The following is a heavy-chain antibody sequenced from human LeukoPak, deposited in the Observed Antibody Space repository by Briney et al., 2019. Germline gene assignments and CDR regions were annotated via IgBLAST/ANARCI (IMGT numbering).Heavy chain of an antibody. Sequence: GESLKISCKGSGYSFTNYWIGWVRQMPGKGLEWMGIIYPGDSDTRYSPSFQGQVTISADKSISTAYLQWSSLKASDTAMYYCARDPGRGGDYLYYFDYWGQGTLVTVSS. J-gene: IGHJ4*02. CDR1: GYSFTNYW. D-gene: IGHD4-17*01. CDR2: IYPGDSDT. CDR3: ARDPGRGGDYLYYFDY. V-gene: IGHV5-51*01.